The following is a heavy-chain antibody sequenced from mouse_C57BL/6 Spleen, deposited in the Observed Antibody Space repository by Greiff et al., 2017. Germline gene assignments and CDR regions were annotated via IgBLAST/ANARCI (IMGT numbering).Heavy chain of an antibody. V-gene: IGHV1-55*01. J-gene: IGHJ4*01. D-gene: IGHD2-5*01. CDR1: GYTFTSYW. CDR3: ARRGDYSNPYAMDY. CDR2: IYPGSGST. Sequence: VKLQQPGAELVKPGASVKMSCKASGYTFTSYWITWVKQRPGQGLEWIGDIYPGSGSTNYNEKFKSKATLTVDTSSSTAYMQLSSLTSEDSAVXYCARRGDYSNPYAMDYWGQGTSVTVSS.